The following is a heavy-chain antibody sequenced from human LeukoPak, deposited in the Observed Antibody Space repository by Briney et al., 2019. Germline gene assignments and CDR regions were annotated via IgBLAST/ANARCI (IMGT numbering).Heavy chain of an antibody. V-gene: IGHV4-39*01. CDR1: GGSINNNNDY. Sequence: SETLSLTCSVSGGSINNNNDYWGWIRQPPGKGLEGIGTIYDSGSTYYNPSLKSRVTVSVDTSKNQFSLKLSSVTAADATVYYCARMYSGYEDYWGQGTLVTVSA. D-gene: IGHD5-12*01. CDR2: IYDSGST. CDR3: ARMYSGYEDY. J-gene: IGHJ4*02.